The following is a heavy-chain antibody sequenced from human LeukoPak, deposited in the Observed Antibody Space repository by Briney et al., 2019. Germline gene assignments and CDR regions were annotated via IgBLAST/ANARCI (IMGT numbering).Heavy chain of an antibody. J-gene: IGHJ4*02. CDR1: GFTFSSYA. CDR3: AKSGRYCSGGSCYQEASLDY. CDR2: ISGGAAST. Sequence: GGSLRLSCAASGFTFSSYAMSWVRQAPGKGLEWVSAISGGAASTNYADSVKGRFTISRDNSKNTLYLQTNSLRTEDTAVYYCAKSGRYCSGGSCYQEASLDYWGQGTLVTVSS. V-gene: IGHV3-23*01. D-gene: IGHD2-15*01.